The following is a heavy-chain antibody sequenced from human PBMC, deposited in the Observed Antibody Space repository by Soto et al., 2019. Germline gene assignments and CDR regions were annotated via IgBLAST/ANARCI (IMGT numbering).Heavy chain of an antibody. D-gene: IGHD3-16*01. CDR3: ARERRLGPRGSYYNGMDV. CDR1: GGTFSSYA. J-gene: IGHJ6*02. V-gene: IGHV1-69*06. Sequence: GASVKVSCKASGGTFSSYAISWVRQAPGQGLEWMGGIIPIFGTANYAQKFQGRVTITADKSTSTAYMELSSLRSEDTAVYYCARERRLGPRGSYYNGMDVSGQGITVTVS. CDR2: IIPIFGTA.